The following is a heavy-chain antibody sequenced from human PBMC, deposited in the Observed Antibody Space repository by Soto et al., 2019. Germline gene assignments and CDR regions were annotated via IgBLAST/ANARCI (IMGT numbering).Heavy chain of an antibody. D-gene: IGHD3-22*01. Sequence: LRLSCAASGFTFSSYSMNWVRQAPGKGLEWVSSISSSSSYIYYADSVKGRFTISRDNAKNSLYLQMNSLRAEDTAVYYCARDYYDSSGYRRSAFDYWGQGTLVTVSS. V-gene: IGHV3-21*01. CDR1: GFTFSSYS. CDR3: ARDYYDSSGYRRSAFDY. CDR2: ISSSSSYI. J-gene: IGHJ4*02.